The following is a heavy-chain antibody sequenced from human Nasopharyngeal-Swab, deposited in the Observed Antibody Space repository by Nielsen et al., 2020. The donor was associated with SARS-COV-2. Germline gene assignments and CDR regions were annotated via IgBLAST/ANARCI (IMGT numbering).Heavy chain of an antibody. CDR3: ARDGTTAHDYYYYMDV. Sequence: GESLKISCVASGFTPSAYTMNWVRQAPGKGLEWLSYISYTSSTIYYADSVKGRFTISRDNAKNSLYLQMNSLRAEDTAVYYCARDGTTAHDYYYYMDVWGKGTTVTVSS. J-gene: IGHJ6*03. D-gene: IGHD4-17*01. CDR1: GFTPSAYT. V-gene: IGHV3-48*04. CDR2: ISYTSSTI.